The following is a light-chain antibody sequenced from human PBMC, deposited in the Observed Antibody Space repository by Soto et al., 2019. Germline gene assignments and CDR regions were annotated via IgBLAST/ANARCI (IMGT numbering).Light chain of an antibody. CDR1: QSISSY. CDR2: AAS. V-gene: IGKV1-39*01. Sequence: DIQMTQSPSSLSASVVDRVTITCRASQSISSYLNWYQQKPGKVPKLLIYAASSLQSGVPSRFSGSGSGTDFTLTISSLQPEDFASYYCQQSYSTPWTFGQGTKVDIK. J-gene: IGKJ1*01. CDR3: QQSYSTPWT.